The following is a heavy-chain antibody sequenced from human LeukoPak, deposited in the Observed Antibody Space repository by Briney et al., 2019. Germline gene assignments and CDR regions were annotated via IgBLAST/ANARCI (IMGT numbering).Heavy chain of an antibody. V-gene: IGHV1-2*02. D-gene: IGHD4-11*01. Sequence: ASVKVSCKASGYTFTGYYMHWVRQAPGQGLEWMGWINPNSGGTNYAQKFQGRVTMTRDTSISTAYMELSRLRSGDTAVYYCARSYDYSNYVWFDPWGQGTLVTVSS. CDR2: INPNSGGT. CDR1: GYTFTGYY. CDR3: ARSYDYSNYVWFDP. J-gene: IGHJ5*02.